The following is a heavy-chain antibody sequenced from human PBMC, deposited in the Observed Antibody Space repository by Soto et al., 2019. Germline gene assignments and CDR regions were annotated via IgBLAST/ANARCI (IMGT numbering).Heavy chain of an antibody. D-gene: IGHD3-3*01. J-gene: IGHJ5*02. V-gene: IGHV1-69*12. Sequence: QVQLVQSGAEVKKPGSSVNVSCKTSGGTFGNSAVTWVRQAPGQGLEWLGGIVPMFGTANDAKKFQGRVTITADRSTITPYMALNSLKTDVTAVYYCARDGDPQSAFWSGPLGGGRFDPWGQGTLVTVSS. CDR1: GGTFGNSA. CDR2: IVPMFGTA. CDR3: ARDGDPQSAFWSGPLGGGRFDP.